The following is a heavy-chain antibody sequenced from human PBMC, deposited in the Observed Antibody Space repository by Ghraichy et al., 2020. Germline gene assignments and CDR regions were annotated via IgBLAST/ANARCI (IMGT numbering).Heavy chain of an antibody. CDR1: GGSISSSSYY. V-gene: IGHV4-39*01. Sequence: SETLSLTCTVSGGSISSSSYYWGWIRQPPGQGLEWIGSIYYSGSTYYNPSLKSRVTISVDTSKNQFSLKLSSVTAADTAVYYCARAIAAALFDYWGQGTLVTVSS. CDR3: ARAIAAALFDY. J-gene: IGHJ4*02. D-gene: IGHD6-13*01. CDR2: IYYSGST.